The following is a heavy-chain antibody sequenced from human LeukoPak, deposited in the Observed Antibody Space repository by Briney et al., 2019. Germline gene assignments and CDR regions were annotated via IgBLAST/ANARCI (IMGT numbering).Heavy chain of an antibody. V-gene: IGHV3-30*02. CDR1: GFTFSSYG. D-gene: IGHD3-10*01. CDR2: IRYDGSNK. J-gene: IGHJ5*02. Sequence: PGGSLRLSCAAAGFTFSSYGMHWVRQAPGKGLEWVALIRYDGSNKYYADSVKGRFTISRDNSKNTLYLQMNSLRTEDTAVYYCAKDYSKTSYYGSGTYYRPNWFDPWGQGTLVTVSS. CDR3: AKDYSKTSYYGSGTYYRPNWFDP.